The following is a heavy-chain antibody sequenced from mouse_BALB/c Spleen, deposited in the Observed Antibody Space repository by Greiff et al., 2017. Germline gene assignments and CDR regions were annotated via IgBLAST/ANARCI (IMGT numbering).Heavy chain of an antibody. CDR1: GYSITSGYY. V-gene: IGHV3-6*02. Sequence: VQLQQSGPGLVKPSQSLSLTCSVTGYSITSGYYWNWIRQFPGNKLEWMGYISYDGSNNYNPSLKNRISITRDTSKNQFFLKLNSVTTEDTATYYCARGGGDYWGQGTTLTVSS. J-gene: IGHJ2*01. CDR3: ARGGGDY. CDR2: ISYDGSN.